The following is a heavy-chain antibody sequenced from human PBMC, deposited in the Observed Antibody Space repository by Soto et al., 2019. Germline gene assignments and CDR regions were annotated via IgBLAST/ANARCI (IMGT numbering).Heavy chain of an antibody. J-gene: IGHJ4*02. Sequence: PSETLSLTYTVFGDSISSGGYYWSWIRQHAGTGLEWIGYIYYSGSTYYNPSLKSRVTISLDTSKNQFSLSLSSVTAADTAVYYCVTGNAWGVLLCYWGQGTLVTVSS. D-gene: IGHD3-16*01. V-gene: IGHV4-31*03. CDR3: VTGNAWGVLLCY. CDR2: IYYSGST. CDR1: GDSISSGGYY.